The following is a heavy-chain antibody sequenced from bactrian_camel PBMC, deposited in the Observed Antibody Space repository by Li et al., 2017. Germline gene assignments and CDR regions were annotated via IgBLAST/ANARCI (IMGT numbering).Heavy chain of an antibody. V-gene: IGHV3S54*01. CDR1: GTIYSTQC. D-gene: IGHD1*01. J-gene: IGHJ4*01. CDR3: ASKVGMCGPNWSKLRFDS. CDR2: IYADASTT. Sequence: QVQLVESGGGSVQTGGSLRLSCAASGTIYSTQCMGWFRQAPGEEREAVGGIYADASTTYYADSVKGRFSISRDIASRTLCLQMSNLKPEDTALYYCASKVGMCGPNWSKLRFDSRGPGTQVTVS.